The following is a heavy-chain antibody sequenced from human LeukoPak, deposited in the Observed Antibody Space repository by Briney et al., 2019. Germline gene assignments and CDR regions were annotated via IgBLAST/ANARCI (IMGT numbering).Heavy chain of an antibody. D-gene: IGHD6-19*01. Sequence: SETLSLTCTVSGVSISPYYWSWIRQPPGKGLEWIGYIYYSGTTNYNPSLKSRVTMSVDTSKNQFSLKLNSVTAADTAVYYCARDLKIGYNSGWYSFDYWGQGTLVTVSS. CDR1: GVSISPYY. CDR2: IYYSGTT. V-gene: IGHV4-59*01. CDR3: ARDLKIGYNSGWYSFDY. J-gene: IGHJ4*02.